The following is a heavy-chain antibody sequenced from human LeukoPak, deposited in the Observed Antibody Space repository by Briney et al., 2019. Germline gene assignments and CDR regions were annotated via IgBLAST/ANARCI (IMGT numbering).Heavy chain of an antibody. V-gene: IGHV3-23*01. CDR1: GFTFNSYA. Sequence: GGSLRLSCAASGFTFNSYAMYWVRQAPGKGLEWVSGIFGSGGSAHYADSVKGRLTISRDNSKNTVYLQMDSLSVEDTAIYYCAKEKTRGYSIDAFVWGQGTMVTVSS. CDR3: AKEKTRGYSIDAFV. CDR2: IFGSGGSA. D-gene: IGHD6-13*01. J-gene: IGHJ3*01.